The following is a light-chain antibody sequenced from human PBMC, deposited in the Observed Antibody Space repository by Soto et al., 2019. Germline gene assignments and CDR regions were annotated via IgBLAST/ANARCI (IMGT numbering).Light chain of an antibody. CDR3: CSYAGSGTWV. CDR1: SSDVGSYNL. CDR2: EGS. J-gene: IGLJ3*02. V-gene: IGLV2-23*01. Sequence: QSVLTQPASVSGSPGQSITISCTGTSSDVGSYNLVSWYQQHPGKAPKFMIYEGSKRPSGVSNRFSGSKSGNTASLTISGLQAEDEADYYCCSYAGSGTWVFGGGTKLTVL.